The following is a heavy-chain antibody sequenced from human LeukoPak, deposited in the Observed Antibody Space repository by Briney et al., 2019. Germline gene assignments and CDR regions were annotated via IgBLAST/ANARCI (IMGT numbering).Heavy chain of an antibody. J-gene: IGHJ3*02. CDR2: ISGSGGST. Sequence: GGSLRLSCAASGFTFSSYAMSWVRQAPGKGLEWVSAISGSGGSTYYADSVKGRFTISGDNSKNTLYLQMNSLRAEDTAVYYCAKDPHLWPDAFDIWGQGTMVTVSS. V-gene: IGHV3-23*01. CDR3: AKDPHLWPDAFDI. CDR1: GFTFSSYA. D-gene: IGHD3-10*01.